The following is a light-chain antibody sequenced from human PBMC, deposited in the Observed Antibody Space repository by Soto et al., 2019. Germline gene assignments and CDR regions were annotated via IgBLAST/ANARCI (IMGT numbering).Light chain of an antibody. Sequence: EIVLTQSPATLSLSPGERATLSCRASQSVSSYLAWYQQKPGQAPRLLIYDASTRATGIPARFSGSGSGTDFTLTISSLEPEDFAVYYCQQRSNWPPFFTFGPGTKVDIK. V-gene: IGKV3-11*01. J-gene: IGKJ3*01. CDR2: DAS. CDR3: QQRSNWPPFFT. CDR1: QSVSSY.